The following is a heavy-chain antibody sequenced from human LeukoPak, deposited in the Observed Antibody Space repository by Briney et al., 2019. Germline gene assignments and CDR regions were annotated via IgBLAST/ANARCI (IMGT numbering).Heavy chain of an antibody. CDR2: IIPIFGTA. Sequence: GASVKVSCKAPGGTFSSYAISWVRQAPGQGLEWMGGIIPIFGTANYAQKFQGRVTITADESTSTAYMELSSLRSEDTAVYYCARAVVGATTAFDYWGQGTLVTVSS. CDR3: ARAVVGATTAFDY. J-gene: IGHJ4*02. D-gene: IGHD1-26*01. V-gene: IGHV1-69*13. CDR1: GGTFSSYA.